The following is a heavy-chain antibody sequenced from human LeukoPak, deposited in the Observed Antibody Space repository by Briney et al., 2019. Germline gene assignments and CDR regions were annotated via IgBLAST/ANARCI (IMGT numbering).Heavy chain of an antibody. J-gene: IGHJ4*02. CDR1: GFTFSSYA. Sequence: GGSLRLSCAASGFTFSSYAMSWVRQAPGKGLEWVSDISGGGATTFYADSVKGRFTISRDNSKNTLYLQLSSLRAEDTAVYYCAKSTGYSTTGRDFDSWGRGTLVTVSS. CDR3: AKSTGYSTTGRDFDS. V-gene: IGHV3-23*01. D-gene: IGHD6-13*01. CDR2: ISGGGATT.